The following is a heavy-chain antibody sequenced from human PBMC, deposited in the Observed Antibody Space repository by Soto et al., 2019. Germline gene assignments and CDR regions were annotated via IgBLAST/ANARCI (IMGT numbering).Heavy chain of an antibody. V-gene: IGHV5-51*01. Sequence: PGESLKISCKGSGYSFTSYWIGWVRQMPGKGLEWMGIIYPGDSDTRYSPSFQGQVTITVDKSTSTAYLQWSNLKPSDSAMYFCARTTGYSSGWYADYWGQGTLVTVSS. CDR3: ARTTGYSSGWYADY. CDR2: IYPGDSDT. J-gene: IGHJ4*02. D-gene: IGHD6-19*01. CDR1: GYSFTSYW.